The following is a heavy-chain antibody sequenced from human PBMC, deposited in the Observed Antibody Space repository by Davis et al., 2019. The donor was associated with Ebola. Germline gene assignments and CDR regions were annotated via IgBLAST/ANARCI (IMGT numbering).Heavy chain of an antibody. CDR1: GGSISSGGYY. J-gene: IGHJ4*02. Sequence: LSLTCTVSGGSISSGGYYMSWIRQAPGKGLEWVSYISSSGSTIYYADSVKGRFTISRDNAKNSLYLQMNSLRAEDTAVYYCARLVVVHVDYFDYWGQGTLVTVSS. D-gene: IGHD2-2*01. V-gene: IGHV3-11*01. CDR2: ISSSGSTI. CDR3: ARLVVVHVDYFDY.